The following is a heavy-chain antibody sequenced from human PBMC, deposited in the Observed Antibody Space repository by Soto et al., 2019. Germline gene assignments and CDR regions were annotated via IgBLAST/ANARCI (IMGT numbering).Heavy chain of an antibody. V-gene: IGHV3-48*01. CDR3: ARAGVGGVDSSSSIY. CDR2: ISSSSSTI. D-gene: IGHD6-6*01. Sequence: GGSLRLSCAASGFTFSSYSMNWVRQAPGKGLEWVSYISSSSSTIYYADSVKGRFTISRDNAKNSLYLQMNSLRAEDTAVYYCARAGVGGVDSSSSIYWGQGTLVTVSS. CDR1: GFTFSSYS. J-gene: IGHJ4*02.